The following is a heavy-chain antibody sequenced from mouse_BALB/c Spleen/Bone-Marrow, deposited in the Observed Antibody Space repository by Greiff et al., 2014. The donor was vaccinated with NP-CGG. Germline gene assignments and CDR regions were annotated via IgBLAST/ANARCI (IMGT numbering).Heavy chain of an antibody. CDR1: GYAFTNYL. CDR3: ARSRYGKGAMDY. V-gene: IGHV1-54*01. J-gene: IGHJ4*01. CDR2: INPGSGGT. Sequence: VHLVESGAGLVRPETSVKVSCKASGYAFTNYLIEWVKQRPGQGLEWIGVINPGSGGTNYNEKFKGKATLTADKSSSTAYMQLSSLTSDDSAVYFCARSRYGKGAMDYWGQGTSVTVSS. D-gene: IGHD2-10*02.